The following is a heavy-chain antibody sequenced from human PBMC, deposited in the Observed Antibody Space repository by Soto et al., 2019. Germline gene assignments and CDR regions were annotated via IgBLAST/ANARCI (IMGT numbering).Heavy chain of an antibody. J-gene: IGHJ6*03. D-gene: IGHD3-10*01. Sequence: EVQLLESGGGLVQPGGSLRLSCAASGFTFSSYAMSWVRQAPGKGLEWVSAISGSGGSTYYADSVKGRFTISRDNSKNTLYMQMNRLRAEDTAVYYCAKKQGSGSYYYDYYMDVWGKGTTVTVSS. CDR3: AKKQGSGSYYYDYYMDV. V-gene: IGHV3-23*01. CDR1: GFTFSSYA. CDR2: ISGSGGST.